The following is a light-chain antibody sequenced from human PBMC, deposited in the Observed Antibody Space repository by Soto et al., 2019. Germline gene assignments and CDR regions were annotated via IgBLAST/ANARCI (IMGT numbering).Light chain of an antibody. CDR1: SSDVGGYNS. J-gene: IGLJ2*01. Sequence: QSALTHPASVSGFPGQSITISCTGTSSDVGGYNSVSWYQQHPGKAPKLMIYDVSYRPSGISNRFSGSKSGNTASLTISGLQAEDEADYYCSSYTSRSTLDVVFGGGTKLTVL. CDR2: DVS. V-gene: IGLV2-14*01. CDR3: SSYTSRSTLDVV.